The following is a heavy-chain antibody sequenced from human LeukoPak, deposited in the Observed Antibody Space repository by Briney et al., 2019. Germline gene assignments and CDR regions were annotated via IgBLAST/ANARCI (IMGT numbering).Heavy chain of an antibody. V-gene: IGHV4-30-2*01. D-gene: IGHD5-24*01. J-gene: IGHJ4*02. CDR2: IYHSGST. CDR3: STSRDGYNYFDY. CDR1: GASISSGGYS. Sequence: SQTLSLTCAVSGASISSGGYSWSWIRQPPGKGLEWIGYIYHSGSTYYNPSLESRVTISPDRSKNQFSLKLSSVTAADTAVYYCSTSRDGYNYFDYWGQGTLVTVSS.